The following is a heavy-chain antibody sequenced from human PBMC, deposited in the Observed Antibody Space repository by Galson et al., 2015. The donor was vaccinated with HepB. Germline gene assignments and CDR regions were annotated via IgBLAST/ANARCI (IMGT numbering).Heavy chain of an antibody. CDR2: ISSSSSTI. CDR1: GFTFSSYS. D-gene: IGHD3-22*01. V-gene: IGHV3-48*04. J-gene: IGHJ4*02. Sequence: SLRLSCAASGFTFSSYSMNWVRQAPGKGLEWVSYISSSSSTIYYADSVKGRFTISRDNAKNSLYLQMNSLRAEDTAVYYCARGGYYDSSGYLKGPWGYWGQGTLVTVSS. CDR3: ARGGYYDSSGYLKGPWGY.